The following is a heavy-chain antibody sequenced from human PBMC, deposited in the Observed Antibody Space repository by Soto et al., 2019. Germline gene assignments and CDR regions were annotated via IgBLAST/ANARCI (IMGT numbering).Heavy chain of an antibody. V-gene: IGHV1-46*01. D-gene: IGHD4-4*01. CDR2: INPSGGST. CDR3: ARGRRSNSNYLSHWFDP. CDR1: GYTFTSYY. J-gene: IGHJ5*02. Sequence: QLQLVQSGAEVKKPGASVKVSCKASGYTFTSYYMHWVRQAPGQGLEWMGIINPSGGSTSYAQKFQGRVTMTRDTSTSTVYMELSSLRSEDTAVYYCARGRRSNSNYLSHWFDPWGQGTLVTVSS.